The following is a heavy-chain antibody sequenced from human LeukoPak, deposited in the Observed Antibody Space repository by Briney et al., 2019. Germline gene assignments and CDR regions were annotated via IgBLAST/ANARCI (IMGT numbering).Heavy chain of an antibody. V-gene: IGHV3-72*01. CDR2: IRRKGQSYST. CDR3: SRDGTKSDNSGFDI. D-gene: IGHD3-22*01. CDR1: GFISSDYI. Sequence: GGSLRLSCVASGFISSDYILDWVRQAPGKGLGWVGRIRRKGQSYSTEYAASVKDRFSISRDDSKNSLFLDMYSLKTEDTAVYHCSRDGTKSDNSGFDIWGQGTMVTVSS. J-gene: IGHJ3*02.